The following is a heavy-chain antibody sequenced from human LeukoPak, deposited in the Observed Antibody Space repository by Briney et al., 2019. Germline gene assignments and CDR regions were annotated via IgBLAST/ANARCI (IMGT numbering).Heavy chain of an antibody. V-gene: IGHV3-21*01. CDR1: GFTFSSYS. CDR2: ISPRSDYI. Sequence: PGGSLRLSCAASGFTFSSYSMNWVRQAPGKGLEWVSSISPRSDYIYYVDSVKGRFTISRDNAKNSLYLQMNSLRAGDTAVYYCARRGLDDYGGEGHFDYWGQGTLVTLSS. D-gene: IGHD4-23*01. CDR3: ARRGLDDYGGEGHFDY. J-gene: IGHJ4*02.